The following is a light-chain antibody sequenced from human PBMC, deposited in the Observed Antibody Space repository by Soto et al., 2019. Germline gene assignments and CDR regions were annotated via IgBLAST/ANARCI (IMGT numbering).Light chain of an antibody. CDR1: SGDVGGYNF. Sequence: QSALTQPHSASGSPGQSVTISCTGTSGDVGGYNFVSWYQQHPGKAPKFMIYEVSKRPSGVPDRFSGSKSGNTASLTVSGLQAEDEADYYCSSYAGGIKWVFGGGTKLTVL. CDR3: SSYAGGIKWV. V-gene: IGLV2-8*01. CDR2: EVS. J-gene: IGLJ3*02.